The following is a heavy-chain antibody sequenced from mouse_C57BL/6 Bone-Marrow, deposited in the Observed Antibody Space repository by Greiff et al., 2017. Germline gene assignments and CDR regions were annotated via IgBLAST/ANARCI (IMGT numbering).Heavy chain of an antibody. Sequence: VMLVESGPGLVQPSQSLSITCTVSGFSLTSYGVHWVRQSPGKGLEWLGVIWRGGSTDYNAAFMSRLSITKDNPYSQVFFKMNSLLADDTAIYYCAKKGSSYDYWYFDVWGTGTTVTVAS. CDR3: AKKGSSYDYWYFDV. D-gene: IGHD1-1*01. CDR2: IWRGGST. V-gene: IGHV2-5*01. J-gene: IGHJ1*03. CDR1: GFSLTSYG.